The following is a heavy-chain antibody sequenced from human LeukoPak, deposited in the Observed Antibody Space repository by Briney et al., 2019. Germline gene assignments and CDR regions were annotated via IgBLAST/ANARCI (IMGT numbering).Heavy chain of an antibody. J-gene: IGHJ4*02. CDR2: ISYDGSNK. CDR1: GFTFSSYA. V-gene: IGHV3-30-3*01. D-gene: IGHD3-3*01. Sequence: PGGSLRLSCAASGFTFSSYAMHWVRQAPGKGLEWVAVISYDGSNKYYADSVKGRFTISRDNSKNTLYLQMNSLRAEDTAVYYCAREGANTIFGVARGEYYFDYWGQGTLVTVSS. CDR3: AREGANTIFGVARGEYYFDY.